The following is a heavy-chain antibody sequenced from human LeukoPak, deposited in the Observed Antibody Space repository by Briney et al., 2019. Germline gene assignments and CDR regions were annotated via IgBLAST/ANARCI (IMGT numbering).Heavy chain of an antibody. CDR1: GFTFSRYW. V-gene: IGHV3-74*01. CDR3: ARVDCSGGSCYFDY. CDR2: INSDGSST. Sequence: GGSLRLSCAASGFTFSRYWMHWVRQTPGKGLVWVSRINSDGSSTRYADSVKGRFTISRDNAKNTLDMQMSSLRAEDTAVYYCARVDCSGGSCYFDYWGQGTLVTVSS. J-gene: IGHJ4*02. D-gene: IGHD2-15*01.